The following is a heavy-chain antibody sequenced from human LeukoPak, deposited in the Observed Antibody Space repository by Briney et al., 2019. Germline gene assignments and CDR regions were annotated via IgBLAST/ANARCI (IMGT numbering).Heavy chain of an antibody. CDR2: ISGSSSYT. Sequence: GGSLRLSCVASGFTFSDYYMSWIRQAPGKGLEWVSYISGSSSYTNYADSVKGRFTISRDNARNSLYLQMNSLRAEDTAVYYCARGSSWYDLVVYYFDYWGQGTLVTVSS. CDR1: GFTFSDYY. V-gene: IGHV3-11*05. CDR3: ARGSSWYDLVVYYFDY. J-gene: IGHJ4*02. D-gene: IGHD6-13*01.